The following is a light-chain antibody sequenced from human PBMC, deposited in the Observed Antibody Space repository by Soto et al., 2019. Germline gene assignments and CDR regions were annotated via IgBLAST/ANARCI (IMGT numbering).Light chain of an antibody. CDR1: SSNIGSNY. V-gene: IGLV1-47*01. J-gene: IGLJ3*02. CDR2: RNN. CDR3: AAWDDSLSGWV. Sequence: QSVLTQPPSASGTPGQRVTISCSGSSSNIGSNYVYWYQQLPGTAPKLLIYRNNHRPSGVPDRFSGSKSGTSASLAISGLRSEDEAEYYCAAWDDSLSGWVFGGGTKLTVL.